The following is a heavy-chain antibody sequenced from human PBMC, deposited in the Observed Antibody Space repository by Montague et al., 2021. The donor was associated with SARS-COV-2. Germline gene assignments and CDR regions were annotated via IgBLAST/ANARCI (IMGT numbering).Heavy chain of an antibody. V-gene: IGHV3-30-3*01. J-gene: IGHJ4*02. Sequence: SLRLSCAASGFTFSSYAMHWVRQAPGKGLEWVAVISYDGSNKYYADSVKGRFTISRDSSKNTLYLQMNSLRAEDTAVYYCASGVLRYFDWLLYGGFDYWGQGTLVTVSS. D-gene: IGHD3-9*01. CDR1: GFTFSSYA. CDR2: ISYDGSNK. CDR3: ASGVLRYFDWLLYGGFDY.